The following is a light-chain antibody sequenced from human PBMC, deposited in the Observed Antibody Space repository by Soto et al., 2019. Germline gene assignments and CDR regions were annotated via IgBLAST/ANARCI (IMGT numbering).Light chain of an antibody. V-gene: IGKV1-5*03. Sequence: DIQMTQSPSTLAASVGDRVTITCRASQSISSWLAWYQQNPGKAPKLMIYKASSLESGVPSRVSGSGSGTEFTLTISSLQPDDVATDYCQQYNSYSWTFGQGTKVDI. CDR2: KAS. J-gene: IGKJ1*01. CDR1: QSISSW. CDR3: QQYNSYSWT.